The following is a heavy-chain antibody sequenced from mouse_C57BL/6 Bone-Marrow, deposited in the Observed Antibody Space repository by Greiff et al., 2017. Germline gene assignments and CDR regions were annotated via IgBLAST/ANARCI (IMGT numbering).Heavy chain of an antibody. CDR2: IDPSDSYT. Sequence: VKLQQPGAELVMPGASVKLSCKASGYTFTSYWMHWVKQRPGQGLEWIGEIDPSDSYTNYNQKFKGKSTLTVDKSSSPAYMQLSSLTSEDSAVYYCARIAYWGQGTLVTVSA. CDR3: ARIAY. V-gene: IGHV1-69*01. CDR1: GYTFTSYW. J-gene: IGHJ3*01.